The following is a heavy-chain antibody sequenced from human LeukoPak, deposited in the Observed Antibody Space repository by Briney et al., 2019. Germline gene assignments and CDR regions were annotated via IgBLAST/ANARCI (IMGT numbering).Heavy chain of an antibody. D-gene: IGHD2-2*01. CDR3: ARGFCSSTSCDASDAFDV. CDR2: INHRGII. Sequence: SETLSLTCAVYGGFFSGYYWSWIRQPPGKGLEWIGEINHRGIIDYNPSLKSRVTISVDTSKNHFSLKLSSVTAADTAVYYCARGFCSSTSCDASDAFDVWGQGTMVTVSS. V-gene: IGHV4-34*01. J-gene: IGHJ3*01. CDR1: GGFFSGYY.